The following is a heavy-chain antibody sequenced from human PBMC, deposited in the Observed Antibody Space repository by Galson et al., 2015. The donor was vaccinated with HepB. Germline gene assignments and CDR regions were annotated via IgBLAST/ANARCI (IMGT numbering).Heavy chain of an antibody. CDR3: ARDYEKYSSGWSVTDY. D-gene: IGHD6-13*01. V-gene: IGHV3-33*01. J-gene: IGHJ4*02. CDR2: IWYDESNK. Sequence: SLRLSCAASGFTFSIYGMHWVRQAPGKGLEWVAVIWYDESNKYYADSLEGRFTISRDNSKNTLYLQMNSLRAEDTAVYYCARDYEKYSSGWSVTDYWGQGTLVTVSS. CDR1: GFTFSIYG.